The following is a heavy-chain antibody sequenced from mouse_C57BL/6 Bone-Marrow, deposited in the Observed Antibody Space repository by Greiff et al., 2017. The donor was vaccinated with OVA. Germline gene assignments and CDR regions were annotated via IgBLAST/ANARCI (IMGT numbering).Heavy chain of an antibody. Sequence: EVQVVESVAELVRPGASVKLSCTASGFNIKNTYMHWVKQRPEQGLEWIGRIDPANDNTKYAPKFQGTATLTADTSSNTAYLQLSSLSSDDTAVECCARGNFGSSFYAMDYWGQGTSVTVSS. CDR3: ARGNFGSSFYAMDY. J-gene: IGHJ4*01. CDR2: IDPANDNT. CDR1: GFNIKNTY. V-gene: IGHV14-3*01. D-gene: IGHD1-1*01.